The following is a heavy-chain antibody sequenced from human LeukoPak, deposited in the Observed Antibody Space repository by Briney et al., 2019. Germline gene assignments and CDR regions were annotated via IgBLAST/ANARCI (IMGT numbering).Heavy chain of an antibody. J-gene: IGHJ4*02. V-gene: IGHV3-15*01. Sequence: PGGSLRLSCAASGFTFSNAWMSWVRQAPGKGLEWVGRIKSKTDGGTTDYAAPVKGRFTISRDDSKNTLYLQMNSLETEDTAVYYCTTIYDSSGYCVYWGQGTLVTVSS. CDR3: TTIYDSSGYCVY. CDR1: GFTFSNAW. CDR2: IKSKTDGGTT. D-gene: IGHD3-22*01.